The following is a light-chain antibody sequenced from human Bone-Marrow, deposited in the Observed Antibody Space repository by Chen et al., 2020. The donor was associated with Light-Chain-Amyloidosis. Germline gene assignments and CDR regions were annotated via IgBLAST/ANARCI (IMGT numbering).Light chain of an antibody. CDR2: GSS. CDR1: QSISDRY. CDR3: QQYSMSPPIT. J-gene: IGKJ5*01. Sequence: EIVLTQSPGTLSLSPGESASLSCRASQSISDRYLAWYQQKPGQAPRLLIFGSSTSATGIPDRFTGSGSGTDFTLSISSLEPEDFAVYFCQQYSMSPPITFGQGTRLEIK. V-gene: IGKV3-20*01.